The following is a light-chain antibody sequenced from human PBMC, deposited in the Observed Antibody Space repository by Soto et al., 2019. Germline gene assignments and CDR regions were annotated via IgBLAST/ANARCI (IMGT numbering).Light chain of an antibody. CDR1: QGISHY. Sequence: DIQMTQSPSSLSASVGDTVTITCRASQGISHYLAWYQQKPGKVPKLLIYDASTLQSGVPSRCSGTGSGTDFTLTIRSLQPEDVATYYCLKCNSVPWTFGQGTKVEL. J-gene: IGKJ1*01. CDR2: DAS. CDR3: LKCNSVPWT. V-gene: IGKV1-27*01.